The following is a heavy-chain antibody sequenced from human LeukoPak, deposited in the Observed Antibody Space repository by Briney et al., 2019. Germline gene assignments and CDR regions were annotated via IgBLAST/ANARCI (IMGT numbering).Heavy chain of an antibody. CDR2: ISSSGSTI. Sequence: GGSLRLSCAASGFTFSDYYMSWIRQAPGKGLEWVSYISSSGSTIYYADSVKGRFTISRDNAKNSLCLQMNSLRAEDTAVYYCARRGYCSSTSCFDYWGQGTLVTVSS. V-gene: IGHV3-11*04. D-gene: IGHD2-2*01. CDR3: ARRGYCSSTSCFDY. CDR1: GFTFSDYY. J-gene: IGHJ4*02.